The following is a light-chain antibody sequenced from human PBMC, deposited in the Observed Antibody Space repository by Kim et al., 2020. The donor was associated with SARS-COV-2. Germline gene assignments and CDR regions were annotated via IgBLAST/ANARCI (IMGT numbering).Light chain of an antibody. CDR2: QDS. CDR1: KLGDKY. CDR3: QAWDSSIYV. V-gene: IGLV3-1*01. J-gene: IGLJ1*01. Sequence: SYELTQPPSVSVSPGQTASITCSGDKLGDKYACWYQQKPGQAPVLVIYQDSKRPLGIPERFSGSNSGNTATLTISGTQAMDEADYYCQAWDSSIYVFGAGTKVTVL.